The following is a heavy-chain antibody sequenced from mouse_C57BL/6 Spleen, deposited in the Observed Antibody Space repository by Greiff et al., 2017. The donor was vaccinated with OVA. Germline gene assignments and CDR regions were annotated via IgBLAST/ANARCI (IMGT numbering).Heavy chain of an antibody. CDR1: GFTFSDYY. Sequence: EVMLVESEGGLVQPGSSMKLSCTASGFTFSDYYMAWVRQVPEKGLEWVANINYDGSSTYYLDSLKSRFIISRDNAKNILYLQMSSLKSEDTATXYCARAGNSWYFDVWGTGTTVTVSS. D-gene: IGHD2-1*01. V-gene: IGHV5-16*01. J-gene: IGHJ1*03. CDR2: INYDGSST. CDR3: ARAGNSWYFDV.